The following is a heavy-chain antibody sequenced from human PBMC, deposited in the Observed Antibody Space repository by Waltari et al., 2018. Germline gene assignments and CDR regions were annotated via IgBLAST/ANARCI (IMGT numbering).Heavy chain of an antibody. D-gene: IGHD3-16*01. V-gene: IGHV3-23*01. CDR2: IDVTGSTT. J-gene: IGHJ4*02. CDR3: AKPLGASDS. CDR1: GFGFNNPA. Sequence: EVQLLESGGGLVQPGGSLTLSCVGSGFGFNNPAMTWVRQSPIKGLEWISGIDVTGSTTYYADSVRGRFTISRDNVKSTLTLQMNNLRADDTAVYYCAKPLGASDSWGRGTLVTVSS.